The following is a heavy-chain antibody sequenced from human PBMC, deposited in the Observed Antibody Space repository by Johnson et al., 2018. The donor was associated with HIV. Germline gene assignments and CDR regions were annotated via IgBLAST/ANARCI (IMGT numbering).Heavy chain of an antibody. Sequence: QVQRLESGGGVVQPGTSLRLSCAASGFTFSSYGIHWVRQAPGKGLEWVAFNWHDGRDVYYADSVKGRFTVSRDNAKNSLYLQMNSLRAGDTAVYYCARGGSHITIFGVDINMGAFDIWGQGTLVTVSS. V-gene: IGHV3-33*01. CDR2: NWHDGRDV. D-gene: IGHD3-3*01. CDR1: GFTFSSYG. CDR3: ARGGSHITIFGVDINMGAFDI. J-gene: IGHJ3*02.